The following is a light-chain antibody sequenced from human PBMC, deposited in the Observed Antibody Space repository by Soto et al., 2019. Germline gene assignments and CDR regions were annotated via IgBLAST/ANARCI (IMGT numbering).Light chain of an antibody. Sequence: EFVLTQSPGTLSLSPGERATLSCRASQSVSSSYLAWYQQKPGQAPRILIYGASTMATGIPDRFSGSGSGTDFTLSISRLEPEDFALYSCQQYGSSTPLTFGGGTKVEIK. CDR2: GAS. V-gene: IGKV3-20*01. CDR3: QQYGSSTPLT. CDR1: QSVSSSY. J-gene: IGKJ4*01.